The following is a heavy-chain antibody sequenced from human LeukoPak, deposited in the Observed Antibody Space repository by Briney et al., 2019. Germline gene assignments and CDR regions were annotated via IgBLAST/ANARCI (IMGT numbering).Heavy chain of an antibody. J-gene: IGHJ4*01. CDR3: ARDLKGVVVVAATPHFDY. CDR2: IYYSGST. V-gene: IGHV4-39*07. D-gene: IGHD2-15*01. Sequence: SETLSLTCTVSGGSISSGSYYWGWIRQPPGKELEWIGSIYYSGSTYYNPSLKSRVTISVDTSKNQFSLKLSSVTAADTAVYYCARDLKGVVVVAATPHFDY. CDR1: GGSISSGSYY.